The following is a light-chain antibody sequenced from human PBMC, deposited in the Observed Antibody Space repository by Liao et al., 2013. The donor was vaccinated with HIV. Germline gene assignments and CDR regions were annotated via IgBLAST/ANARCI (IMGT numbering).Light chain of an antibody. CDR3: QVWDITRDHVV. Sequence: SYELTQPPSVSVSPGQTANITCSGDKLGDKYACWYQQKPGQSPVLVIYQDSKRPSGIPERFSGSNSGNTATLTISGTQAMDEADYYCQVWDITRDHVVFGGGTKLTVL. V-gene: IGLV3-1*01. CDR2: QDS. CDR1: KLGDKY. J-gene: IGLJ2*01.